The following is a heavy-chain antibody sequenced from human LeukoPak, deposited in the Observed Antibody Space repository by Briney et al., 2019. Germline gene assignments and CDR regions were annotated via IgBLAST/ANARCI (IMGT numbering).Heavy chain of an antibody. CDR1: GGSISSYY. CDR2: IYYSGST. J-gene: IGHJ4*02. Sequence: SETLSLTCTVSGGSISSYYWSWIRQPPGKGLEWVGYIYYSGSTNYNPSLKSRVTISVDTSKNQFSLKLSSVTAADTAVYYCARHEEEVVSTSYYFDYWGQGTLVTVSS. D-gene: IGHD4-23*01. V-gene: IGHV4-59*08. CDR3: ARHEEEVVSTSYYFDY.